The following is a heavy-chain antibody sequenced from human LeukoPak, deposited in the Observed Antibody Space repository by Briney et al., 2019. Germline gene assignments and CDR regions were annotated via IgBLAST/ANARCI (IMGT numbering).Heavy chain of an antibody. D-gene: IGHD6-19*01. J-gene: IGHJ4*02. CDR2: MSDSGST. V-gene: IGHV4-59*01. CDR3: ARLSGSSDWYYFDY. Sequence: SETLSLTCTVSGASISSNYWSWIRQPPGKGLEWIGYMSDSGSTNYNPSLKSRVTISIDTSKNQFSLKLTSVTAADTGVYYCARLSGSSDWYYFDYWGQGTLVTVSS. CDR1: GASISSNY.